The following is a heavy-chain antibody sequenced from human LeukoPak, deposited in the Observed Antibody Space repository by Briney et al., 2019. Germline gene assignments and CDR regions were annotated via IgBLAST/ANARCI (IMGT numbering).Heavy chain of an antibody. Sequence: GGSLRLSCAASGFTFSSYEMNWVRQAPGKGLEWVSYISSSGSTIYYADSVKGRFTISRDNAKNSLYLQINSLRAEDTAVYYCAREARVVRGTFDPWGQGTLVTVSS. CDR1: GFTFSSYE. V-gene: IGHV3-48*03. CDR3: AREARVVRGTFDP. D-gene: IGHD3-10*01. J-gene: IGHJ5*02. CDR2: ISSSGSTI.